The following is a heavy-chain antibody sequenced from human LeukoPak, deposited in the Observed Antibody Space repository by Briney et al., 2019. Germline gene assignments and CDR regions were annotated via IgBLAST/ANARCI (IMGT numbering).Heavy chain of an antibody. J-gene: IGHJ6*03. V-gene: IGHV1-18*01. Sequence: ASVKVSCKASGYTFTNYGIGWVRQAPGQGLEWMGWISAYYGNTKYAQKLQDRVTVTTDTTTSIAYMELRSLTSDDTAVYYCARDTYCSSTSCFPYYMDVWGTGTTVTVSS. CDR1: GYTFTNYG. D-gene: IGHD2-2*01. CDR2: ISAYYGNT. CDR3: ARDTYCSSTSCFPYYMDV.